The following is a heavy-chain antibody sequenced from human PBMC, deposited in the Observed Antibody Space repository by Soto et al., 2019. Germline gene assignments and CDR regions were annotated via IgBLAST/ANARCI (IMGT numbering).Heavy chain of an antibody. CDR3: AEVNSEVRGFGGMDV. Sequence: GGSLRLSCAASGFTFSIYAMNWVRQAPGKGLEWVSAISDSGGRTYYADSVKGRFTISRDNSKNTLYLQMSSLRAEDTAVYYCAEVNSEVRGFGGMDVWGQGTTVTVSS. V-gene: IGHV3-23*01. J-gene: IGHJ6*02. CDR2: ISDSGGRT. CDR1: GFTFSIYA. D-gene: IGHD3-10*01.